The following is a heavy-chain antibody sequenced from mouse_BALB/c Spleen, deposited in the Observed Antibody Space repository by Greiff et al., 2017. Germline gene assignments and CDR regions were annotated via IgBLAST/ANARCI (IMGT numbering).Heavy chain of an antibody. CDR2: IYPGSGST. CDR1: GYNFTSYW. V-gene: IGHV1-55*01. Sequence: VQLQQSGAELVKPGTSVKLSCKASGYNFTSYWINWVKLRPGQGLEWIGDIYPGSGSTNYNEKFKSKATLTVDTSSSTAYMQLSSLASEDSALYYCARYGNYYWFAYWGQGTLVTVSA. CDR3: ARYGNYYWFAY. D-gene: IGHD2-1*01. J-gene: IGHJ3*01.